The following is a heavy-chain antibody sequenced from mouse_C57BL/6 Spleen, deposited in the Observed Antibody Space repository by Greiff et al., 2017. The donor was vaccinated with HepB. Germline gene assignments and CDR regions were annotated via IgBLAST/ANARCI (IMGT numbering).Heavy chain of an antibody. CDR2: INPSSGYT. CDR1: GYTFTSYT. V-gene: IGHV1-4*01. CDR3: AREVYYSSSWFAY. Sequence: VQLQQSGAELARPGASVKMSCKASGYTFTSYTMHWVKQRPGQGLEWIGYINPSSGYTKYNQKFKDKATLTADKSSSTAYMQLSSLTSEDSAVYYCAREVYYSSSWFAYWGQGTLVTVSA. D-gene: IGHD2-12*01. J-gene: IGHJ3*01.